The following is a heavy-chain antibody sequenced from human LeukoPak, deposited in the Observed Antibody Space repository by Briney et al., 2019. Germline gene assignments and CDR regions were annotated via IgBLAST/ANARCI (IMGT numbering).Heavy chain of an antibody. D-gene: IGHD1/OR15-1a*01. Sequence: PGGSLRLSCAASGFTFSSYDMNWVRQAPGKGLEWISYISSSGGTIFYADSVKGRFTISRDNAKNSLYLQMNSLRAEDTAVYYCARGQTGTLDAFDIWGQGTMVTVSS. CDR1: GFTFSSYD. CDR3: ARGQTGTLDAFDI. V-gene: IGHV3-48*03. CDR2: ISSSGGTI. J-gene: IGHJ3*02.